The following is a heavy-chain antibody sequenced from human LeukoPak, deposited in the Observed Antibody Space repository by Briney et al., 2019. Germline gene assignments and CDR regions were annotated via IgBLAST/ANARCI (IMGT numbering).Heavy chain of an antibody. CDR2: VSSSSSYI. J-gene: IGHJ6*03. D-gene: IGHD3-10*01. CDR1: GFTFSSYS. CDR3: ARTSPHQLWFGELLWGVDYYYYMDV. V-gene: IGHV3-21*04. Sequence: PGGSLRLSCAASGFTFSSYSMNWVRQAPGKGLEWVSSVSSSSSYIYYADSVKGRFTISRDNAKNSLYLQMNSLRAEDTALYYCARTSPHQLWFGELLWGVDYYYYMDVWGKGTTVTVSS.